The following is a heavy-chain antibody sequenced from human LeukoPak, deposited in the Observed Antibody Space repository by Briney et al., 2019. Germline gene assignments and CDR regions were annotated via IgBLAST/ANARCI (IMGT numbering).Heavy chain of an antibody. CDR3: AELGITMIGGV. Sequence: GGSLRLSCAASGFTFSSYGMHWVRQAPGKGLEWVAFIRYDRRNQYYADSVKGRFTISRDNSKNTLYLQMNSLRAEDTAVYYCAELGITMIGGVWGKGTTVTISS. CDR1: GFTFSSYG. CDR2: IRYDRRNQ. D-gene: IGHD3-10*02. V-gene: IGHV3-30*02. J-gene: IGHJ6*04.